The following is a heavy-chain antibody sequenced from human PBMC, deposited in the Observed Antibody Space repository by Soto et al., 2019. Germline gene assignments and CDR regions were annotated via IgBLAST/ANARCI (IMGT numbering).Heavy chain of an antibody. D-gene: IGHD3-22*01. CDR3: ARSLAMIVVDPFDY. J-gene: IGHJ4*02. V-gene: IGHV1-3*01. CDR1: GYTFTSYA. CDR2: INAGNGNT. Sequence: QVQLVQSGAEVKKPGASVKVSCKASGYTFTSYAMHWVRQAPGQRLEWMGWINAGNGNTKYSQKFQGRVTITRDTSASAAYMELSSLRSEDTAVYYCARSLAMIVVDPFDYWGQGTLVTVSS.